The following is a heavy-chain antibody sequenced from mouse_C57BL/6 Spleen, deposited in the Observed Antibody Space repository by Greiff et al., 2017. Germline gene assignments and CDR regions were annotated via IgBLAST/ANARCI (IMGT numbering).Heavy chain of an antibody. CDR1: GYTFTSYG. J-gene: IGHJ3*01. D-gene: IGHD1-1*01. V-gene: IGHV1-81*01. CDR3: ARRGSSPIAWFAY. Sequence: QVQLQQSGAELARPGASVKLSCKASGYTFTSYGISWVKQSTGQGLEWIGEIYPRSGNTYYNEKFKGKATLTADKSSSTAYMELRSLTSEDSAVYFCARRGSSPIAWFAYWGQGTLVTVSA. CDR2: IYPRSGNT.